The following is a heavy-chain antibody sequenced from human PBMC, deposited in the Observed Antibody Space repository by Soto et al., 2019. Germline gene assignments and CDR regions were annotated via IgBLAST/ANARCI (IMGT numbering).Heavy chain of an antibody. J-gene: IGHJ3*01. D-gene: IGHD6-19*01. CDR1: VVSISSYY. CDR2: IYYTGST. V-gene: IGHV4-59*01. Sequence: QVQLQESGPGLVKPSETLSLTCTVSVVSISSYYWTWIRQSPGKGLEWIGYIYYTGSTNYNPSLKSRVTISIDTSKNLFSLKLNSATAADTAVYYCASGSIGWRPHAFDFWGRGTMVTVSS. CDR3: ASGSIGWRPHAFDF.